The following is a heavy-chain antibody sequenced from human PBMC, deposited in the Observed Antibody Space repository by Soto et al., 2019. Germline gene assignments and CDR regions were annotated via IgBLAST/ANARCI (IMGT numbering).Heavy chain of an antibody. J-gene: IGHJ4*02. CDR3: LRSLRHTIFGLVPYFDY. CDR1: GGSLSSYY. CDR2: IYYSGST. Sequence: SETLCLTCTVSGGSLSSYYWSWIRQPPGKGLEWIGYIYYSGSTNYNPSLKSRVTISVDTSKNQFSLKLSSVTAADTAVYYCLRSLRHTIFGLVPYFDYWGQGTLVTVSS. D-gene: IGHD3-3*01. V-gene: IGHV4-59*12.